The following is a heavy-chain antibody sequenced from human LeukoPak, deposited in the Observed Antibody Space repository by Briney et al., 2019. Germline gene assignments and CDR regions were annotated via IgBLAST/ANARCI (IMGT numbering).Heavy chain of an antibody. CDR2: INPNSGGT. V-gene: IGHV1-2*02. D-gene: IGHD3-10*01. Sequence: ASVKVSSKASGYTFTGYYMHWVRQSPGQGLEWMGWINPNSGGTNYAQKFQGRVTMTRDTSISTAYMELSRLRSDDTAVYYCAREGDYYGSGSYFNYYYYGMDVWGQGTTVTVSS. CDR1: GYTFTGYY. J-gene: IGHJ6*02. CDR3: AREGDYYGSGSYFNYYYYGMDV.